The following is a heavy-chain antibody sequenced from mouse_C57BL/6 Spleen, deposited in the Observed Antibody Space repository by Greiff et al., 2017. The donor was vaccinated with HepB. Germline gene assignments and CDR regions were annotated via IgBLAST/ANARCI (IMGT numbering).Heavy chain of an antibody. V-gene: IGHV5-6*02. Sequence: EVKLVESGGDLVKPGGSLKLSCAASGFTFSSYGMSWVRQTPDKRLEWVATISSGGSYTYYPDSVKGRFTISRDNAKNTLYLQMSSLKSEDTAMYYCARREITTGVYFDYWGQGTTLTVSS. D-gene: IGHD2-4*01. CDR2: ISSGGSYT. CDR1: GFTFSSYG. CDR3: ARREITTGVYFDY. J-gene: IGHJ2*01.